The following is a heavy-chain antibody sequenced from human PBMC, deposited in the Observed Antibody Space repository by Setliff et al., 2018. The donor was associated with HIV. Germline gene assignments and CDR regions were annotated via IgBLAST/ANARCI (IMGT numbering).Heavy chain of an antibody. D-gene: IGHD3-10*01. CDR3: AKHMVRGAITGEAFDV. CDR2: IFPGDSDT. Sequence: GESLKISCKASGDKSMTYWIGWVRQMPGKGLEWMGIIFPGDSDTKYSPSFEGQVTISADKSINTACLQWTSLRASDTAMYYCAKHMVRGAITGEAFDVWGQGTMVTVSS. V-gene: IGHV5-51*01. CDR1: GDKSMTYW. J-gene: IGHJ3*01.